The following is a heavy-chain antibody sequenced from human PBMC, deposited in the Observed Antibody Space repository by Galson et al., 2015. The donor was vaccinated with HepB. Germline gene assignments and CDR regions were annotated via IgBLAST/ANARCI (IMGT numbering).Heavy chain of an antibody. D-gene: IGHD6-6*01. Sequence: SVKVSCKASGYTFTRYVITWVRQAPGQGLEWMGWISAYNGNTNYAQKLQGRVTMTTDRSTSTAYMELRMLRSDDTAVYYCARGGGAARPLYFDYWGQGTLVTVSS. J-gene: IGHJ4*02. V-gene: IGHV1-18*04. CDR1: GYTFTRYV. CDR3: ARGGGAARPLYFDY. CDR2: ISAYNGNT.